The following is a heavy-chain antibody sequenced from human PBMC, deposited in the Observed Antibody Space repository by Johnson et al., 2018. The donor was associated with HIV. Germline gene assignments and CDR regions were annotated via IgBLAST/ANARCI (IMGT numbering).Heavy chain of an antibody. CDR3: ARDGGYSYGDAFDI. CDR2: ISYDGSNK. J-gene: IGHJ3*02. D-gene: IGHD5-18*01. Sequence: QVQLVESGGGVVQPGRSLRLSCAASGFTFSSYAMHWVRQAPGKGLEWVAVISYDGSNKYYADSVQGRFTISSDNSKNPLYLQMNSLRAEDTAVYYCARDGGYSYGDAFDIWGQGTMVTVSS. CDR1: GFTFSSYA. V-gene: IGHV3-30-3*01.